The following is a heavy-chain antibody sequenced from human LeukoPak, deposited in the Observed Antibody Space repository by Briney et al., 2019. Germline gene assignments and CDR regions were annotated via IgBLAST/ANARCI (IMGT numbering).Heavy chain of an antibody. CDR3: ARLITGTTTAFDI. CDR1: GGSISGYY. CDR2: VYTSGST. J-gene: IGHJ3*02. D-gene: IGHD1-7*01. V-gene: IGHV4-4*07. Sequence: SETLSLTCSVSGGSISGYYWTWIRQPAGKGLEWIGRVYTSGSTHYNPSLKTRLTTSVDTSKNQFSLKLSSVTAADTAVYYCARLITGTTTAFDIWGQGTMVTVSS.